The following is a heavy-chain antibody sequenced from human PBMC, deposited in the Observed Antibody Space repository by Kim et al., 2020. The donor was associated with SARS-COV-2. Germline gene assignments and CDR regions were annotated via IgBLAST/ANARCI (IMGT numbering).Heavy chain of an antibody. CDR1: GFTFSSYG. CDR2: ISYDGSNK. J-gene: IGHJ3*02. D-gene: IGHD3-16*02. CDR3: AKLLLGVITFGGVIAYDAFDI. V-gene: IGHV3-30*18. Sequence: GGSLRLSCAASGFTFSSYGMHWVRQAPGKGLEWVAVISYDGSNKYYADSVKGRFTISRDNSKNTLYLQMNSLRAEDTAVYYCAKLLLGVITFGGVIAYDAFDIWGQGTMVTVSS.